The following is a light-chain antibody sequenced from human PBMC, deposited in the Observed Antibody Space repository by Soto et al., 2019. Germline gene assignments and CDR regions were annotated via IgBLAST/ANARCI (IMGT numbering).Light chain of an antibody. J-gene: IGKJ1*01. CDR1: QRFGSSN. CDR2: STS. V-gene: IGKV3-20*01. CDR3: QQYNSWLWT. Sequence: EIVLTQSPGTLSLSPGERGTLSCRASQRFGSSNLAWYQQKPGQAPRLLIYSTSSRATGIPDRFSGSGSGTDFTLTISRLEPEDSAVYYCQQYNSWLWTFGQGTKVDI.